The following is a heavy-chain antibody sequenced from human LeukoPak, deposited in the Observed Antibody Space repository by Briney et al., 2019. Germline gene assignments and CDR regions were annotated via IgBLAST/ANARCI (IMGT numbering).Heavy chain of an antibody. J-gene: IGHJ4*02. CDR2: ISSISHYI. V-gene: IGHV3-21*06. CDR1: GFTFSSYS. CDR3: TRDLPAGLPVGFDF. D-gene: IGHD2-15*01. Sequence: GGSLRLSCAASGFTFSSYSMNWVRQAPGKGLEWVSTISSISHYIYYADSVKGRFAISRDNARNSLFLQMSSLRAEDTAVYYCTRDLPAGLPVGFDFWGQGTLVTVSS.